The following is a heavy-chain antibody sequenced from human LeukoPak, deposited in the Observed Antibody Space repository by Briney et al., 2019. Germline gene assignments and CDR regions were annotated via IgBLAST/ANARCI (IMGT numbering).Heavy chain of an antibody. J-gene: IGHJ6*02. CDR1: GGTFSSYA. Sequence: SVKVSCKASGGTFSSYAISWVRQAPGQGLEWMGGIIPIFGTANYAQKFQGRVTITADESTSTAYMELSSLRSEDAAVYYCARTDNRGNSPVDVWGQGTTVTVSS. CDR2: IIPIFGTA. V-gene: IGHV1-69*13. CDR3: ARTDNRGNSPVDV. D-gene: IGHD7-27*01.